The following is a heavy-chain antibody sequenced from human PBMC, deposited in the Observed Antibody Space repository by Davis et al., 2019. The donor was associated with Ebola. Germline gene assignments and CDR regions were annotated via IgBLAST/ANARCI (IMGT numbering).Heavy chain of an antibody. V-gene: IGHV3-64*04. J-gene: IGHJ5*02. CDR1: VITFSSYA. D-gene: IGHD4-17*01. CDR3: AIDADFGEYGWFDP. Sequence: GESLKISCTDSVITFSSYAMTWVRQAPGKGLEYVSAISSNGGSTYYADSVKGRFTISRDNSKNTVYLQMNSLRPDDTATYYCAIDADFGEYGWFDPWGQGTLVTVSS. CDR2: ISSNGGST.